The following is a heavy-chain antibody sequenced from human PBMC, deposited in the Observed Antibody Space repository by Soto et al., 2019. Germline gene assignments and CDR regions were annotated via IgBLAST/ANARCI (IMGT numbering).Heavy chain of an antibody. CDR3: ARLVYDTRLNYMYFDF. Sequence: SETLSLTCAVSGVSISSGNWWTWVRQSPQRGLEYIGEIFHDGTANYYPSFERRVAISVDTSKNQFSPKLTSVTAADTAIYFCARLVYDTRLNYMYFDFWGQGTLVTVSS. CDR2: IFHDGTA. D-gene: IGHD3-10*01. J-gene: IGHJ4*02. CDR1: GVSISSGNW. V-gene: IGHV4-4*02.